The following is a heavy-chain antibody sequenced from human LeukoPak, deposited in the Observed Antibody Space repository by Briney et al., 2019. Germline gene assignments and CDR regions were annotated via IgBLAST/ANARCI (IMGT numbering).Heavy chain of an antibody. J-gene: IGHJ4*02. CDR3: ARKRGGGFDY. V-gene: IGHV3-7*03. CDR2: IKQDGSEK. D-gene: IGHD3-16*01. Sequence: GGSLRLSCAAAGFTVSSYRMSWVRQAPGKGLEWVANIKQDGSEKYYVDSVKGRFTISRDNAKNSLYLQMNILRAEDTAVYYRARKRGGGFDYRGQRTRVTVSS. CDR1: GFTVSSYR.